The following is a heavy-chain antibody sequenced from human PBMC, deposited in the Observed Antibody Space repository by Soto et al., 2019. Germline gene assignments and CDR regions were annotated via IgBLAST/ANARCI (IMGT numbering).Heavy chain of an antibody. CDR2: SRDKAQGYST. D-gene: IGHD2-8*01. Sequence: EVQLVESGGGLVQPGGSLRLSCAGSGFTLSDHYIDWVRQAPGKGLEWVGRSRDKAQGYSTAYAASVKGRFTTSRDESKNSVYLQMNSLKTEDTAVYYCVTHADINGRGHWGQGTLVTVAP. CDR3: VTHADINGRGH. J-gene: IGHJ4*02. CDR1: GFTLSDHY. V-gene: IGHV3-72*01.